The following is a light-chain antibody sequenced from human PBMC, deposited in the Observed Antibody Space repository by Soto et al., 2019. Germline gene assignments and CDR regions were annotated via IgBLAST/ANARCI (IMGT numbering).Light chain of an antibody. CDR3: QQYGSTPLT. V-gene: IGKV3-20*01. J-gene: IGKJ1*01. CDR1: QGVSSNY. CDR2: GAS. Sequence: EIVLTQSPGTLSLSPGERATLSCRASQGVSSNYIAWYQQKPGQAPRLLSYGASSRATGIPDRFSGSGSGTDFSLTISRPEPEDFAVYYCQQYGSTPLTFGQGTKVDI.